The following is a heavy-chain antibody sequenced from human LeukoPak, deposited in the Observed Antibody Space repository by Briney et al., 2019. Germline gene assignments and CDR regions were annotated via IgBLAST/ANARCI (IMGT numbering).Heavy chain of an antibody. CDR1: GGSIDSYY. Sequence: ETLSLTCTVSGGSIDSYYWSWVRQFPGKGLEWVSFIYSDNTHYSDSVKGRFTISRDNSKNTLYLQMNSLRAEDTAVYYCARRAGAYSHPYDYWGQGTLVTVSS. CDR3: ARRAGAYSHPYDY. J-gene: IGHJ4*02. CDR2: IYSDNT. V-gene: IGHV3-53*01. D-gene: IGHD4/OR15-4a*01.